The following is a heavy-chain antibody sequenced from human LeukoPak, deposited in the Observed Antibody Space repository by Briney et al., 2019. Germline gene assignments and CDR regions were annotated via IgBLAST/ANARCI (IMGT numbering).Heavy chain of an antibody. V-gene: IGHV3-20*04. Sequence: AGGSLRLSCAASGFTFDDYGMSWVRQAPGKGLEWVSGINWNGGSTGYADSVKGRFTISRDNAKNSLCLQMNSLRAEDTALYYCARGNYYDSSGYLYYWGQGTLVTVSS. CDR3: ARGNYYDSSGYLYY. CDR2: INWNGGST. D-gene: IGHD3-22*01. J-gene: IGHJ4*02. CDR1: GFTFDDYG.